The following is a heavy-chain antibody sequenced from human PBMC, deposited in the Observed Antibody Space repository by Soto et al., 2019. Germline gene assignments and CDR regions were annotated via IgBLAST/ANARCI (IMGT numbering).Heavy chain of an antibody. Sequence: PGGSLRLSCDASGFTFSKYGMHWVRQAPGQGLEWVALIWYDGNTKYYADSVKGRFTISRDNSGNTVYPQMNSLRAGDTAVYFCAREGGVSTIYGLDVWGQGXTVTVYS. V-gene: IGHV3-33*01. CDR3: AREGGVSTIYGLDV. CDR1: GFTFSKYG. CDR2: IWYDGNTK. D-gene: IGHD2-8*01. J-gene: IGHJ6*02.